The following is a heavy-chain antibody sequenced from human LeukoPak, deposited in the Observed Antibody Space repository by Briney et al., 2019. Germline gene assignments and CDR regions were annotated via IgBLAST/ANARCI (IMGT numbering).Heavy chain of an antibody. CDR2: INHSGST. CDR3: ARLYCSSTSCYYDY. CDR1: GGSISSSSYY. V-gene: IGHV4-39*07. J-gene: IGHJ4*02. D-gene: IGHD2-2*01. Sequence: SETLSPTCTVSGGSISSSSYYWGWIRQPPGKGLEWIGEINHSGSTNYNPSLKSRVTMSVDTSKNQFSLKLSSVTAADTAVYYCARLYCSSTSCYYDYWGQGTLVTVSS.